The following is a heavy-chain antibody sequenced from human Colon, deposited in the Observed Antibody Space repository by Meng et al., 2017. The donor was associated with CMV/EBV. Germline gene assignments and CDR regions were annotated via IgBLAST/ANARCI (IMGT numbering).Heavy chain of an antibody. CDR2: LRQDGSEK. D-gene: IGHD6-6*01. CDR3: AREMSSSLRFYFYYYGMDV. CDR1: GFTFSSYW. J-gene: IGHJ6*02. V-gene: IGHV3-7*01. Sequence: GESLKISCAASGFTFSSYWMSWVRQAPGKGLEWVANLRQDGSEKFYVDSVKGRFTIPRDNAKKSLYLQMNSLRAEDTAVYYCAREMSSSLRFYFYYYGMDVWGRGTTVTVSS.